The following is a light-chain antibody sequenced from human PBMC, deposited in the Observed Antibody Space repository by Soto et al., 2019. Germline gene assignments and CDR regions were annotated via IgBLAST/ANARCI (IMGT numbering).Light chain of an antibody. CDR1: SSNIGNNA. CDR2: YDD. J-gene: IGLJ1*01. Sequence: QSVLTQPPSVSEAPRQRVTISCSGSSSNIGNNAVNWYQQLPGKAPKLLIYYDDLLPSGVSDRFSGSKSGTSASLAISGLQSEDEADYYCAEWDDSLGSGVFGTGTKVTVL. CDR3: AEWDDSLGSGV. V-gene: IGLV1-36*01.